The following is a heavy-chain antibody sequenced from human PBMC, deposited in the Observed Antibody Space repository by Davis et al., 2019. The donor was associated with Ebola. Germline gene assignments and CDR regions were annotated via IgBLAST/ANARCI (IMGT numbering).Heavy chain of an antibody. CDR1: GFTFSSYG. V-gene: IGHV3-30*03. CDR2: ISYDGSNK. J-gene: IGHJ4*02. CDR3: AGDPTPDY. Sequence: PGGSLRLSCAASGFTFSSYGMHWVRQAPGKGLEWVAVISYDGSNKYYADSVKGRFTISRDNSKNTLYLQMNSLRAEDTAVYYCAGDPTPDYWGQGTLVTVSS. D-gene: IGHD4-11*01.